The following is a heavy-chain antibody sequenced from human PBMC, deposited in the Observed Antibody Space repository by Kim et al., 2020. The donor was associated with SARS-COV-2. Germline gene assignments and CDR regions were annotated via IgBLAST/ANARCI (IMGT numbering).Heavy chain of an antibody. Sequence: TKYSQKFRGRVTITRDTNARTAYMELSSLGSEDTAVYYCAGGSGWAFDYWGQGTLVTVAS. D-gene: IGHD6-19*01. V-gene: IGHV1-3*01. CDR2: T. CDR3: AGGSGWAFDY. J-gene: IGHJ4*02.